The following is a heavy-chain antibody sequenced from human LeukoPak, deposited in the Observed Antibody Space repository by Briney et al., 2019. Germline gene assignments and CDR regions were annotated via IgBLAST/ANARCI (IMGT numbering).Heavy chain of an antibody. Sequence: PSETLSLTCAVSGYSISSGYYWGWIRQPPGKGLEWIGSIYHSRSTSYNPSLKSRVTISVDTSKNQFSLKLSSVTAADTAVYYCARHWPRYNYDILTGYYNTSYNWFDPWGQGTLVTVSS. CDR3: ARHWPRYNYDILTGYYNTSYNWFDP. J-gene: IGHJ5*02. V-gene: IGHV4-38-2*01. CDR1: GYSISSGYY. D-gene: IGHD3-9*01. CDR2: IYHSRST.